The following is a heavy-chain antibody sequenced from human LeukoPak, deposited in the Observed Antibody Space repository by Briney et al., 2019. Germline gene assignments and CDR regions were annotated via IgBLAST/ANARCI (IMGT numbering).Heavy chain of an antibody. CDR2: ISESGDKT. Sequence: GGSLRLSCAASGFPFSNYAMNWVRQAPGEGLEWVSSISESGDKTDYADSVRGRFTISRDNSQNTLYLQMNSLRVADTALYYCAKQWVDSWGQGTLVTVSS. V-gene: IGHV3-23*01. D-gene: IGHD1-26*01. CDR1: GFPFSNYA. CDR3: AKQWVDS. J-gene: IGHJ4*02.